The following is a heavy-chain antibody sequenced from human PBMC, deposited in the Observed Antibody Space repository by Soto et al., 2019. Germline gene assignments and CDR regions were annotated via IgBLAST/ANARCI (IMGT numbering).Heavy chain of an antibody. Sequence: ASVKVSCKASGYTFTSYAMHWVRQAPGQRLEWMGWINAGNGNTKYSQKFQGRVTITRDTSASTAYMELSSLRSEDTAVYYCARVGTTVTTDTQSEDYYYYMDVWGKGTTVTVSS. V-gene: IGHV1-3*01. CDR1: GYTFTSYA. CDR3: ARVGTTVTTDTQSEDYYYYMDV. CDR2: INAGNGNT. D-gene: IGHD4-17*01. J-gene: IGHJ6*03.